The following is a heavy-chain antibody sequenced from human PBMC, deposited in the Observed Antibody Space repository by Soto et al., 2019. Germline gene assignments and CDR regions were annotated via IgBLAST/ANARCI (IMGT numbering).Heavy chain of an antibody. CDR1: GGTFSSYA. CDR2: IIPIFGTA. J-gene: IGHJ6*02. D-gene: IGHD3-22*01. CDR3: ARTGVGVGVYYDSSGSKLDV. V-gene: IGHV1-69*13. Sequence: SVKVSCKASGGTFSSYAISWVRQAPGQGLEWMGGIIPIFGTANYAQKFQGRVTITADESTSTAYMELSSLRSEDTAVYYRARTGVGVGVYYDSSGSKLDVWGQGTTVTVSS.